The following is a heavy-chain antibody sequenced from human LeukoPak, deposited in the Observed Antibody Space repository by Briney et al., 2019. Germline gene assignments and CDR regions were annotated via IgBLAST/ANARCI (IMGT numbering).Heavy chain of an antibody. V-gene: IGHV1-18*01. J-gene: IGHJ4*02. CDR3: ARDPTNTSGYYAYFDY. Sequence: ASVKVSCKSSGYTFRNYGISWVRQAPGQGLEWMGCISAYNGDTNYAQNLQGRVTMTTDTSTSTAYMELRSLRSDDTAVYYCARDPTNTSGYYAYFDYWGQGTLVTVSS. D-gene: IGHD5-12*01. CDR1: GYTFRNYG. CDR2: ISAYNGDT.